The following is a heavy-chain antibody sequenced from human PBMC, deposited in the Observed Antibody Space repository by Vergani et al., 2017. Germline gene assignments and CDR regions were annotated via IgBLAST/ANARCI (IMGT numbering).Heavy chain of an antibody. CDR3: TRDVPNYYGSGSYFMGWFDP. CDR1: GGSFSGYY. J-gene: IGHJ5*02. Sequence: QVQLQQWGAGLLKPSETLSLTCAVYGGSFSGYYWSWIRQPPGKGLEWIGVINHSESTNYNPSLKRRVTISVDTSKNQFSLKLSAVTAADAAVYYCTRDVPNYYGSGSYFMGWFDPWGQGTLVTVSS. D-gene: IGHD3-10*01. CDR2: INHSEST. V-gene: IGHV4-34*01.